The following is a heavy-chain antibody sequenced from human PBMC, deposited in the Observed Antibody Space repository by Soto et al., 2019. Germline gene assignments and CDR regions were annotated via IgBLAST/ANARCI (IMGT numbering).Heavy chain of an antibody. J-gene: IGHJ4*02. CDR1: GFTFSHYG. D-gene: IGHD1-26*01. CDR2: ISYDGSNK. V-gene: IGHV3-30*03. CDR3: ARYSGKYQGPIDY. Sequence: QVQLVESGGGVVQPGRSLRLSCAASGFTFSHYGIHWVRQAPGKGLEWLAVISYDGSNKHYADSVKGRFTVSRDNSKNTLYLQMNSPRAEDTAVYFCARYSGKYQGPIDYWGQRTLVTVSS.